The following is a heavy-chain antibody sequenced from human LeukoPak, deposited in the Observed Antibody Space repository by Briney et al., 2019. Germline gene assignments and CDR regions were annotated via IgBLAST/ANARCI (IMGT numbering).Heavy chain of an antibody. CDR2: ISGRGGST. Sequence: GGSLRLSCAASGLTFGSYAMSWVRQAPGKGLEWVSTISGRGGSTYYADPVRGRFTISRDNSKNTLYLQMNSLRAEDTAIYYCAKPNILRYFDWFSGYFDNWGQGTLVTVSS. CDR3: AKPNILRYFDWFSGYFDN. D-gene: IGHD3-9*01. CDR1: GLTFGSYA. J-gene: IGHJ4*02. V-gene: IGHV3-23*01.